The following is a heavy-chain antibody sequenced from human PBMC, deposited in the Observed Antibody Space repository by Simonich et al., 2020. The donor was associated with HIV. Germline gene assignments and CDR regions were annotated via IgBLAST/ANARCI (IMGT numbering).Heavy chain of an antibody. D-gene: IGHD6-13*01. CDR3: ARLTAGGLGEYFQH. J-gene: IGHJ1*01. CDR1: GGSFSGYY. CDR2: INHSGST. V-gene: IGHV4-34*01. Sequence: QVQLQQWGAGLLKPSETLSLPCAVYGGSFSGYYWSWIRQPQGKGLERIGEINHSGSTNYNPSLKSRVTISVDTSKNQFSLKLSSVTAADTAVYYCARLTAGGLGEYFQHWGQGTLVTVSS.